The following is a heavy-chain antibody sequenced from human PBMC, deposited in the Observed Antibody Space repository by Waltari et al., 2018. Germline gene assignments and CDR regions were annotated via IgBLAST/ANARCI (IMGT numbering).Heavy chain of an antibody. CDR3: ARLPFGRMYGMDV. V-gene: IGHV4-34*01. D-gene: IGHD3-10*01. CDR1: GGSFSGYY. J-gene: IGHJ6*02. Sequence: QVQLQQWGAGLLKPSETLSLTCAVYGGSFSGYYWSWIRQPPGKGLEWIGEINHSGSTNYNPSLKSRVTISVDTSKNQFSLKLSSVTAADTAVYYCARLPFGRMYGMDVWGQGTTVTVSS. CDR2: INHSGST.